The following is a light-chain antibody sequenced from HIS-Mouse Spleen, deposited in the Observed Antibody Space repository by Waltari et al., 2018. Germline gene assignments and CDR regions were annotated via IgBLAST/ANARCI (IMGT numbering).Light chain of an antibody. CDR3: AAWDDSLSGYV. CDR1: SSNIGSNY. J-gene: IGLJ1*01. CDR2: RNN. V-gene: IGLV1-47*01. Sequence: QSVLTQPPSASGTPGQRVTISCSGSSSNIGSNYVYWYQQLPGTAPKLLIYRNNQRPEGVPGRFSGSKSGTSASLAISGLRSEDEADYYCAAWDDSLSGYVFGTGTKVTVL.